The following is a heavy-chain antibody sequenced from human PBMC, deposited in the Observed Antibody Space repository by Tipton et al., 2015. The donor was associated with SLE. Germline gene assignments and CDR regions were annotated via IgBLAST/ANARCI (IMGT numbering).Heavy chain of an antibody. CDR2: IIPIFGTK. CDR3: ARGLGLGYSGHVAFDF. J-gene: IGHJ4*02. V-gene: IGHV1-69*01. D-gene: IGHD5-12*01. Sequence: QVQLVQSGAEVAKPGSSVNVSCKASGDTSSSHIITWVRQAPGQGLEWVGGIIPIFGTKNYAQKFQGRVTITADESTSTAYMELNTLTSEDTAIYYCARGLGLGYSGHVAFDFWGQGTLVTVSS. CDR1: GDTSSSHI.